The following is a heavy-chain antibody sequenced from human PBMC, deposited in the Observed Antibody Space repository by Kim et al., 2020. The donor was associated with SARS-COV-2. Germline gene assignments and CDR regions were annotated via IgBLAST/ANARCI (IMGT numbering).Heavy chain of an antibody. CDR1: FGSLLSGGYY. J-gene: IGHJ6*02. CDR2: IYYSGST. Sequence: SETLSLTCTVSFGSLLSGGYYWSWIRQHPGKGLEWIGYIYYSGSTYYNPSLKSRVTISVDTSKNQFSLKLSSVTAADTAVYYCARGRRYCSSTSCPVYGMDVWGQGTTVPFSS. D-gene: IGHD2-2*01. CDR3: ARGRRYCSSTSCPVYGMDV. V-gene: IGHV4-31*03.